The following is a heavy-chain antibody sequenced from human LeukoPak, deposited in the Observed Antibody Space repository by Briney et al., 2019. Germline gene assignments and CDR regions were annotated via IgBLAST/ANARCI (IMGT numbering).Heavy chain of an antibody. Sequence: GGSLRLSCAANGFTFSSYAMSWVRQAPGKGLEWVSGISGSGGSTYYAVSVEGRFTISRDNSKNTLYLQMNGLRAEDTALYYCAKDVGFLEWLVCFDYWGQGTLVTVSS. D-gene: IGHD3-3*01. J-gene: IGHJ4*02. V-gene: IGHV3-23*01. CDR3: AKDVGFLEWLVCFDY. CDR2: ISGSGGST. CDR1: GFTFSSYA.